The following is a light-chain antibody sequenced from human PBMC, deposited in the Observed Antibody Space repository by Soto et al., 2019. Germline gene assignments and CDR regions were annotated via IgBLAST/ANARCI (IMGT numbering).Light chain of an antibody. CDR1: EDINSR. CDR3: QQADSFTIT. J-gene: IGKJ5*01. V-gene: IGKV1-12*01. Sequence: DIQITQSPSSVSASVGDRVTLSCRASEDINSRLAWYQQKPGNAPKLLIYAAFILQSGVPSRFSGYGAGTDCTRSISSLQPEDFDTYDCQQADSFTITFGQGTRLEIK. CDR2: AAF.